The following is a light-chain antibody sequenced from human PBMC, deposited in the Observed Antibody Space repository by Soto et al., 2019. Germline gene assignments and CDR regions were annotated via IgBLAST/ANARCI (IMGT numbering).Light chain of an antibody. CDR3: KAWDGNTGV. V-gene: IGLV3-1*01. Sequence: SYELTQPPSVSVSPGQTASITCSGDSLGNRYVCWYQQKPGQSPVLVIYQNDKRPSGIPERFSGSNSGSTATLTISETQAMDEADYYCKAWDGNTGVFGTGTKLTVL. CDR1: SLGNRY. J-gene: IGLJ1*01. CDR2: QND.